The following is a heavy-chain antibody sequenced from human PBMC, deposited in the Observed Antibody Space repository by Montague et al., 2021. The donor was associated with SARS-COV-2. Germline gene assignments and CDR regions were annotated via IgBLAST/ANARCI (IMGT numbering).Heavy chain of an antibody. Sequence: SETLSLTCTVSDGSVISTYPHWHWVRQSPGRGLEWIGGYLFRIDTADYNASLRSRVTISVDTSKNQFSLKLTSATAADTAVYYCTRGIDSYKTGYWGQGIQVTVSS. V-gene: IGHV4-61*01. CDR1: DGSVISTYPH. J-gene: IGHJ4*02. CDR3: TRGIDSYKTGY. D-gene: IGHD6-13*01. CDR2: LFRIDTA.